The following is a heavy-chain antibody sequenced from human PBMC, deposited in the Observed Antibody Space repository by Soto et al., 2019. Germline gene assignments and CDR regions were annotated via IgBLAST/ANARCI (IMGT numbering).Heavy chain of an antibody. J-gene: IGHJ6*03. Sequence: PSETLSLTCTVSGGSISTGAYYWSWIRQHPGKGLEWIGYINHSGSTNYNPSLKSRVTISVDTSKNQFSLKLSSVTAADTAVYYCARKYSSHPGGYMDVWGKGTTVTVSS. CDR3: ARKYSSHPGGYMDV. CDR1: GGSISTGAYY. D-gene: IGHD6-6*01. V-gene: IGHV4-31*03. CDR2: INHSGST.